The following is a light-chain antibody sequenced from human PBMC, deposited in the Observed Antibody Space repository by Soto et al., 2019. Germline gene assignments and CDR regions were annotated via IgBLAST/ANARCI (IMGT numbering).Light chain of an antibody. CDR2: AAS. CDR3: QQYNIFPIT. J-gene: IGKJ5*01. CDR1: QGINSY. Sequence: PFFLSASQGDSVIISCQMSQGINSYLDWYQQKPGKAPELLIYAASTLQRGVPSRFSGSGSGTDFTLTISSLQPEDFATYYCQQYNIFPITFGRGTRLEIK. V-gene: IGKV1D-8*02.